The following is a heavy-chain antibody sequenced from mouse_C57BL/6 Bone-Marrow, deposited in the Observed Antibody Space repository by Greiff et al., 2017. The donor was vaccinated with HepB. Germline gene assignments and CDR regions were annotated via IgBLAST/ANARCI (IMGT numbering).Heavy chain of an antibody. CDR1: GFSLTSYG. CDR3: AISGRGFAY. Sequence: VKLQESGPGLVQPSQSLSITCTVSGFSLTSYGVHWVPQSPGKGLEWLGVIWRGGSTDYNAAFMSRLSITKDNSKSQVFFKMNSLQADDTAIYYCAISGRGFAYWGQGTLVTVSA. D-gene: IGHD1-1*01. CDR2: IWRGGST. V-gene: IGHV2-5*01. J-gene: IGHJ3*01.